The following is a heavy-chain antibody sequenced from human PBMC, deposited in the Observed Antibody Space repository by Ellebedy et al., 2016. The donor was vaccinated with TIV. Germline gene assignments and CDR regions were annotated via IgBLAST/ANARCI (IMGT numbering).Heavy chain of an antibody. V-gene: IGHV3-30-3*01. CDR1: GFTFSIYA. CDR2: ISSDGNNK. CDR3: ARDPGYRTERGWFDP. J-gene: IGHJ5*02. Sequence: GESLKISXAASGFTFSIYAMHWVRQAPGKGLEWVAVISSDGNNKYYADSVKGRFTISRDNSENTLYLQMNSLRPDDTAVYYCARDPGYRTERGWFDPWGQGTLVTVSS. D-gene: IGHD6-13*01.